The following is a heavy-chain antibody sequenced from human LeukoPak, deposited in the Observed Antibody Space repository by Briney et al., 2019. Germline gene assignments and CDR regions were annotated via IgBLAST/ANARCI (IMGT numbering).Heavy chain of an antibody. CDR1: GFTFSSFG. D-gene: IGHD1-26*01. CDR2: IWYDASNK. J-gene: IGHJ5*02. V-gene: IGHV3-33*01. Sequence: GSLRLSCAASGFTFSSFGMHRVRQAPGKGLEWVAVIWYDASNKYYADSVKGRFTISRDNSKNTLYLQMDSLRDDDTAVYYCVRGVGVSRFNYFDPWGQGTLVTVSS. CDR3: VRGVGVSRFNYFDP.